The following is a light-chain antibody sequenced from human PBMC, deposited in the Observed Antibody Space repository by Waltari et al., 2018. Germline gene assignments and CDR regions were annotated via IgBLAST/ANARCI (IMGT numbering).Light chain of an antibody. Sequence: DIQMTQSPSSLSASVGDRVTITCQASQDISNYLNWYQQKPGKAPKLLSYDASNLETGVQARFSGSGSGTDFIFTISSLQPEDIATYYCQQYENLPPFFGQGTKLEIK. CDR3: QQYENLPPF. CDR1: QDISNY. J-gene: IGKJ2*01. CDR2: DAS. V-gene: IGKV1-33*01.